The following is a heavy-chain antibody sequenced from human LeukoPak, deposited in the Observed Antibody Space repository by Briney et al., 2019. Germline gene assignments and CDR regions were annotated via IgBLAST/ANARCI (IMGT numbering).Heavy chain of an antibody. D-gene: IGHD3-10*01. J-gene: IGHJ4*02. CDR1: EFFFSDYY. Sequence: GGSLRLSCAASEFFFSDYYMSWVRQAPGKGLEWVSYISSGGDTKYYADSVKGRFTISRDNAKNSLYLQMNNLRAEDTAAYYCAREMGGDYGSGTFFDLWGQGNMVTVSS. V-gene: IGHV3-11*01. CDR3: AREMGGDYGSGTFFDL. CDR2: ISSGGDTK.